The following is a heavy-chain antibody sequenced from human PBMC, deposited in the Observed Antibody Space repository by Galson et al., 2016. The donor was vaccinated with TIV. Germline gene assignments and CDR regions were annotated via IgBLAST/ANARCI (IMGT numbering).Heavy chain of an antibody. CDR3: ARRGREETNEGGLDV. CDR1: GYSFTGPW. CDR2: IYPGDSDT. J-gene: IGHJ6*02. V-gene: IGHV5-51*01. Sequence: QSGAEVKKPGESLKISCKGSGYSFTGPWIDWVRQVPGKGLEWMGVIYPGDSDTKYSPAFHGHVTISVDTSISTAFLEWSSLKASDTAIYYCARRGREETNEGGLDVWGQGTTVTVSS. D-gene: IGHD1-1*01.